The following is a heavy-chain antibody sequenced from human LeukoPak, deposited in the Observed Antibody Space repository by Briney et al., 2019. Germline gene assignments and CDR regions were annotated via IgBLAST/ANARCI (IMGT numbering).Heavy chain of an antibody. V-gene: IGHV4-4*07. CDR1: GGSISSYY. CDR2: IYTSGST. CDR3: ARDFQAEASSWFNNWFDP. D-gene: IGHD6-13*01. Sequence: SETLSLTCTASGGSISSYYWSWIRQPAGKGLEWIGRIYTSGSTNYNPSLKSRVTMSVDTSKNQFSLKLSSVTAADTAVYYCARDFQAEASSWFNNWFDPWGQGTLVTVSS. J-gene: IGHJ5*02.